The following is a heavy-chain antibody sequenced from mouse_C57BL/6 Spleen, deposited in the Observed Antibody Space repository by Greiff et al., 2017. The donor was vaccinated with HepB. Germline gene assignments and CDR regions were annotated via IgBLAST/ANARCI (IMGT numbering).Heavy chain of an antibody. J-gene: IGHJ4*01. V-gene: IGHV1-55*01. Sequence: QVLLQQPGAELVKPGASVKMSCKASGYTFTSYWITWVKQRPGQGLEWIGDIYPGSGSTNYNEKFKSKATLTVDTSSSTAYMQLSSLTSEDSAVYYCARPLYYYGSSYPYAMDYWGQGTSVTVSS. CDR3: ARPLYYYGSSYPYAMDY. CDR1: GYTFTSYW. CDR2: IYPGSGST. D-gene: IGHD1-1*01.